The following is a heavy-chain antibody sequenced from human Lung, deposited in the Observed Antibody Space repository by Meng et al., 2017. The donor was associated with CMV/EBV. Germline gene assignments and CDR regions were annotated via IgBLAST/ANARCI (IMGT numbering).Heavy chain of an antibody. V-gene: IGHV3-23*01. CDR2: ISGRGGST. D-gene: IGHD3-9*01. Sequence: TFNSCAMSWVRQAPGKGLEWVSAISGRGGSTYYADSVKGRFTISRDNSKNTLYLQMNSLRAEDTAVYYCAKVPYDILTGLHYYGMDVWGQGTTVTVSS. CDR3: AKVPYDILTGLHYYGMDV. CDR1: TFNSCA. J-gene: IGHJ6*02.